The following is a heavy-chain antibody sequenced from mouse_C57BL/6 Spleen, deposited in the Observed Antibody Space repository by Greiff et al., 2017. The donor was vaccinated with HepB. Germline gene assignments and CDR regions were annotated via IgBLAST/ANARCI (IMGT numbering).Heavy chain of an antibody. CDR1: GYTFTSYW. J-gene: IGHJ4*01. Sequence: QVQLKQSGAELVKPGASVKMSCKASGYTFTSYWITWVKQRPGQGLEWIGDIYPGSGSTNYNEKFKSKATLTVDTSSSTAYMQLSSLTSEDSAVYYCARSPFYYGNYGAMDYWGQGTSVTVSS. V-gene: IGHV1-55*01. CDR3: ARSPFYYGNYGAMDY. CDR2: IYPGSGST. D-gene: IGHD2-1*01.